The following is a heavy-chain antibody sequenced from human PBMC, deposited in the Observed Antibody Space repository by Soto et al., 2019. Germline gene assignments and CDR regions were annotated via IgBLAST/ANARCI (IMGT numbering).Heavy chain of an antibody. CDR3: VKDRRTEAYGMEV. CDR2: ISDDGTRK. Sequence: QVQLVESGGGVVQPGRSLRLAFAASGFTFSTYGVHWVRQAPSRGLEWVAVISDDGTRKHYGDSVMGRFTISRDNSQNTLYLQMNSLRVEDTAVYYCVKDRRTEAYGMEVWGQGTTVTVSS. V-gene: IGHV3-30*18. D-gene: IGHD2-21*01. J-gene: IGHJ6*02. CDR1: GFTFSTYG.